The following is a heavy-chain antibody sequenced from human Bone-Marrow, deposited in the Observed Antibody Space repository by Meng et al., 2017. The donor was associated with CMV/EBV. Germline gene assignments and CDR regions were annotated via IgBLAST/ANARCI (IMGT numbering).Heavy chain of an antibody. CDR3: ARAQAVAGRFCVY. V-gene: IGHV4-34*01. J-gene: IGHJ4*02. Sequence: GKPQQWGAGLLKPSETLSLTCAVYGGSFSGYYWSWIRQPPGKGLEWIGEINHSGSTNYNPSLKSRVTISVDTSKNQFSLKLSSVTAADTAVYYCARAQAVAGRFCVYWGQGTLVTVSS. D-gene: IGHD6-19*01. CDR1: GGSFSGYY. CDR2: INHSGST.